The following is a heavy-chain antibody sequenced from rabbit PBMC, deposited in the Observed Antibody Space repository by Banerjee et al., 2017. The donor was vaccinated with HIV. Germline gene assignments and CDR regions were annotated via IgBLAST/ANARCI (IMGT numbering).Heavy chain of an antibody. V-gene: IGHV1S40*01. J-gene: IGHJ4*01. Sequence: QSLEESGGDLVKPGASLTLTCTASGFSFSSSYYMCWVRQAPGKGLEWIGCINTGSGRTYYASWAKGRFTVSKIPSTTVTLQMTSLTAADTATYFCARLGLIVGGIGNLWGPGTLVTVS. CDR1: GFSFSSSYY. D-gene: IGHD4-2*01. CDR3: ARLGLIVGGIGNL. CDR2: INTGSGRT.